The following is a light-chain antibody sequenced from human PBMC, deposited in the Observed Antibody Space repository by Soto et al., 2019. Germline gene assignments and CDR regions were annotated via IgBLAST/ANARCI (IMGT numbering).Light chain of an antibody. CDR1: HSVSNK. CDR3: QQYNNWPKIT. CDR2: GVS. J-gene: IGKJ5*01. Sequence: EIVMTQSPATLSVSPGERATVSCRASHSVSNKLAWYQQKPGQAPRLLIYGVSTRASGITARFSGSGSGTEFTLTISSLQSEDFALYYCQQYNNWPKITFGQGTRLEIK. V-gene: IGKV3-15*01.